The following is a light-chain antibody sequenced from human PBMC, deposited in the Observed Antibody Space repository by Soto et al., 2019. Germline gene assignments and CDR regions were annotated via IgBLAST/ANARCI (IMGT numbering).Light chain of an antibody. Sequence: DIQMTQSPSTLSASVGDTVTITCRASRSIKSWLAWYQQKPGQAPKLLISKASSLENGVPARFSGSGSGTEFPLTISSLQPDDFGTYYCQQYTMYAAFGQGTKVEIK. CDR2: KAS. V-gene: IGKV1-5*03. CDR1: RSIKSW. J-gene: IGKJ1*01. CDR3: QQYTMYAA.